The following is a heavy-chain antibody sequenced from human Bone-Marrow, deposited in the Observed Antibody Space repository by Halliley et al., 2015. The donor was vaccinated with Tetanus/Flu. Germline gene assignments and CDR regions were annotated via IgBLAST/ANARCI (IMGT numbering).Heavy chain of an antibody. Sequence: QLVQSGAEVKKSGESVKISCRVSGFKFSGYWVAWVRQMPGKGLEWMGTIYPGDSDTKYSPSFQGQVTMSVDRSISTAYLQWNSLQASDTATYYCAKTVDGRTSDLHYWGQGTLVTVSS. CDR1: GFKFSGYW. D-gene: IGHD6-19*01. J-gene: IGHJ4*02. CDR3: AKTVDGRTSDLHY. V-gene: IGHV5-51*01. CDR2: IYPGDSDT.